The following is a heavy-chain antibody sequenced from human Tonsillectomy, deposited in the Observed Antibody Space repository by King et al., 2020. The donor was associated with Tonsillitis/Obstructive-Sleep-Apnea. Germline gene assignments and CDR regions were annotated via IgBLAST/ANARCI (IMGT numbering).Heavy chain of an antibody. V-gene: IGHV1-18*01. J-gene: IGHJ6*03. CDR2: ISGYNGNT. CDR1: GYTFTSYG. CDR3: ARYIVVVIGSYYYMDV. Sequence: VQLVESGAEVKKLGASVKVSCKASGYTFTSYGISWVRQAPGQGLEWMGWISGYNGNTNYAQKLQGRVTMTTDTSTSTAYMELRSLRSDDTAVYFCARYIVVVIGSYYYMDVWGKGTTVTVSS. D-gene: IGHD2-21*01.